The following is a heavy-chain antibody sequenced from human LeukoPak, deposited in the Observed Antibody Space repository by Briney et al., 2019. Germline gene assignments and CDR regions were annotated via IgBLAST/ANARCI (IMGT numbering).Heavy chain of an antibody. Sequence: ASVKVSCKASGYTFTSYGISWVRQAPGQGVEGMGWISAYNGNTNYAQKLQGRVTMTTDTSTSTAYMELRSLRSDDTAVYYCARISGYSSSYQQEMWGQGTLVTVSS. CDR2: ISAYNGNT. J-gene: IGHJ4*02. CDR1: GYTFTSYG. D-gene: IGHD6-13*01. CDR3: ARISGYSSSYQQEM. V-gene: IGHV1-18*01.